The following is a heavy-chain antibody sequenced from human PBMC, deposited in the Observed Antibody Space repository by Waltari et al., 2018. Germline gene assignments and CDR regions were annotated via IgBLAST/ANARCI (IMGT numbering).Heavy chain of an antibody. CDR2: GIPNLGKA. CDR3: ARGDSNYAYYYGMDG. CDR1: GGTFSSYA. J-gene: IGHJ6*02. V-gene: IGHV1-69*01. Sequence: QVQLVQSGAAVKKPGSSVTVSCKASGGTFSSYAIRWVRQAPGQGLEWMGGGIPNLGKANYAQKFQGRVTMTADEATSTAYMELSSLRAEDTAVYYCARGDSNYAYYYGMDGWGQGTTVTVSS. D-gene: IGHD4-4*01.